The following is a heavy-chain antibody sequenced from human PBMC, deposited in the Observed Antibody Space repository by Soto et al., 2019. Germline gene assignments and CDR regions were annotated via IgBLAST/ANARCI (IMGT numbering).Heavy chain of an antibody. CDR1: GFTFSSYG. V-gene: IGHV3-30*18. D-gene: IGHD2-15*01. Sequence: GGSLRLSCAASGFTFSSYGMHWVRQAPGKGPEWVAVISYDGSNKYYADSVKGRFTISRDNSKNTLYLQMNSLRAEDTAVYYCAKDRGYCSGGSCQMYNWFDPWGQGTLVTVSS. CDR2: ISYDGSNK. CDR3: AKDRGYCSGGSCQMYNWFDP. J-gene: IGHJ5*02.